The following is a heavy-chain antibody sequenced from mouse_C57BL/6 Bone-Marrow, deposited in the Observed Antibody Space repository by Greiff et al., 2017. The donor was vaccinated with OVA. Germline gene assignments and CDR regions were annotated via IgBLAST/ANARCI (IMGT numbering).Heavy chain of an antibody. CDR3: ARSTMITKAWFAY. J-gene: IGHJ3*01. CDR2: IHPNSGST. CDR1: GYTLPSYW. V-gene: IGHV1-64*01. Sequence: QFQLQQPGAELVKPGASVKLSCKASGYTLPSYWMHWVKRRPGQGLEWIGMIHPNSGSTNYNEKFKSKATLTVDKSSSTAYMQLSSLTSEDSAVYYCARSTMITKAWFAYWGQGTLVTVSA. D-gene: IGHD2-4*01.